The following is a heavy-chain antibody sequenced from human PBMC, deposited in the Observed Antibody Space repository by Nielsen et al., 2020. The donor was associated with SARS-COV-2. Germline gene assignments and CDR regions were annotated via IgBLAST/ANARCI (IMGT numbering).Heavy chain of an antibody. CDR2: INSDGSST. Sequence: GESLKISCAASGFTFSSYWMHWVRQAPGKGLVWVSRINSDGSSTSYADSVKGRFTISRDNAKNTLYLQMNSLRAEDTAVYYCAREMGLQLWSLDYWGQGTLVTVSS. D-gene: IGHD5-18*01. J-gene: IGHJ4*02. CDR3: AREMGLQLWSLDY. V-gene: IGHV3-74*01. CDR1: GFTFSSYW.